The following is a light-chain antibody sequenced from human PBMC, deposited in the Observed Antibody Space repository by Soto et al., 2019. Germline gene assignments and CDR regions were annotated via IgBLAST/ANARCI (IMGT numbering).Light chain of an antibody. CDR3: QQYYGTPFT. V-gene: IGKV4-1*01. Sequence: DIVMTQSPDSLAVSLGERATINCKSSQSILYSSNNKNYLAWFQQKPGQPPKLLIYWASTRESGVPDRFSGSGSGTDFTLTISSLQAEDVAVYYCQQYYGTPFTFGPGTKGDI. CDR2: WAS. CDR1: QSILYSSNNKNY. J-gene: IGKJ3*01.